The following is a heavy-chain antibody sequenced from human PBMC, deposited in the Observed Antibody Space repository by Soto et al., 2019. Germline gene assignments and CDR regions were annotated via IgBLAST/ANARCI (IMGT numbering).Heavy chain of an antibody. CDR3: AKDPSSGFAMEDYFDY. D-gene: IGHD3-10*01. V-gene: IGHV3-23*01. J-gene: IGHJ4*01. Sequence: EVQLSGSGGGLVQPGGSLRLSCAASGFTFSSYAMSWVRQAPGKGLEWVSAISGSSTSTYYADSVKGRFTISRDNSKNTLYLQMSSLRAEDTAVYYCAKDPSSGFAMEDYFDYWGHVTLVTVSS. CDR1: GFTFSSYA. CDR2: ISGSSTST.